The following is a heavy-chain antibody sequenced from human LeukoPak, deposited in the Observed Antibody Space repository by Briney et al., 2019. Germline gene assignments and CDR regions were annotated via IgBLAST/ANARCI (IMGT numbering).Heavy chain of an antibody. Sequence: SETLSLTCTVSGGSISSSSYYWGWIRQPPGKGLVGIGSIYYSGSTYYNPSLESRVTISVDTSKNQFSLNLSSVTAADTAVYYCARLYYDSSGYYQICYFDYWGQGTLVTVSS. V-gene: IGHV4-39*01. CDR3: ARLYYDSSGYYQICYFDY. CDR1: GGSISSSSYY. J-gene: IGHJ4*02. CDR2: IYYSGST. D-gene: IGHD3-22*01.